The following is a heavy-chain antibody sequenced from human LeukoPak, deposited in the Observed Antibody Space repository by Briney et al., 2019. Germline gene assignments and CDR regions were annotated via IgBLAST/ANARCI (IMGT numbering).Heavy chain of an antibody. CDR1: GFTFSTYA. CDR3: DAADY. CDR2: IYDSGGRT. D-gene: IGHD6-13*01. V-gene: IGHV3-23*01. Sequence: GGSLRLSCAASGFTFSTYAMGWVRQAPGKGLDWVATIYDSGGRTHYADSVKGRFTISRDNSKNTLYLQINSLRAEDTAIYYCDAADYWGQGTLVTVSS. J-gene: IGHJ4*02.